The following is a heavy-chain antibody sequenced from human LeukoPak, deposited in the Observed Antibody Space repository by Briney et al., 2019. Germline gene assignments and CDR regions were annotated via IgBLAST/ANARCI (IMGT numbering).Heavy chain of an antibody. CDR1: GFTVSSNY. Sequence: GGSLRLSCAASGFTVSSNYMSWVRQAPGKGLEWVSVIYSGGSTYYADSVKGRFTISRDNSKNTLYLQMNSLRAEDTAVYYCARERVVGATTIDYWGQGTLVTVSS. CDR2: IYSGGST. J-gene: IGHJ4*02. V-gene: IGHV3-66*01. D-gene: IGHD1-26*01. CDR3: ARERVVGATTIDY.